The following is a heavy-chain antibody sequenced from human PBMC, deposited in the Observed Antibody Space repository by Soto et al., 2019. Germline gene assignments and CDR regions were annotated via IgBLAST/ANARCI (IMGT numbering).Heavy chain of an antibody. CDR1: GFTFSSYA. V-gene: IGHV3-30-3*01. D-gene: IGHD2-8*02. J-gene: IGHJ4*02. Sequence: GGSLRLSCAASGFTFSSYAMHWVRQAPGKGLEWVAVISYDGSNKYYADSVKGRFTISRDNSKNTLYLQMNSLRAEDTAVYYCARDLKAGTGVLDYWGQGTLVTVSS. CDR2: ISYDGSNK. CDR3: ARDLKAGTGVLDY.